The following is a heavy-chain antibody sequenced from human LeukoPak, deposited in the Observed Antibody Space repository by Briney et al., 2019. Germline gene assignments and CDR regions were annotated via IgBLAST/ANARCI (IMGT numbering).Heavy chain of an antibody. J-gene: IGHJ4*02. Sequence: ASVKVSCKASGYTFTDYYLHWVRPAPGRGLEWMGWINCKSGGTNYAQKFQGRVAMTRDTSISTAFMELSSLTSDDTAVYYCAPTTYTSSWFFFDFWGQGTLVTVSS. CDR2: INCKSGGT. CDR3: APTTYTSSWFFFDF. D-gene: IGHD6-13*01. V-gene: IGHV1-2*02. CDR1: GYTFTDYY.